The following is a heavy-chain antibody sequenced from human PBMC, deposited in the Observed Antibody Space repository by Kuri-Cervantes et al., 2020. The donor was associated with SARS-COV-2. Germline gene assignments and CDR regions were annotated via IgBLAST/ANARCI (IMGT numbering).Heavy chain of an antibody. CDR3: ARVGDYYDSSGYYLY. CDR1: GYTFTGYY. V-gene: IGHV1-2*02. J-gene: IGHJ4*02. Sequence: ASVKVSCKASGYTFTGYYMHWVRQAPGQGLEWMGWINPDSGGTNYAQKFQGRVTMTRDTSISTAYMELRSLRSDDTAVYYCARVGDYYDSSGYYLYWGQGTLVTVSS. D-gene: IGHD3-22*01. CDR2: INPDSGGT.